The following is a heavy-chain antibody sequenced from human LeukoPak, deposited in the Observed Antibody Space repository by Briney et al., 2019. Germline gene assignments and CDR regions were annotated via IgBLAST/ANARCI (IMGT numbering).Heavy chain of an antibody. CDR1: GFTFSSYA. CDR2: ISYDGSNK. V-gene: IGHV3-30-3*02. Sequence: GGSLRLSCAASGFTFSSYAMHWVRQAPGKGLEWVAVISYDGSNKYYADSVKGRFTISRDNSKNTLYLQMNSLRAEDTAVYYCAKIYDYGALGWFDPWGQGTLVTVSS. J-gene: IGHJ5*02. CDR3: AKIYDYGALGWFDP. D-gene: IGHD4-17*01.